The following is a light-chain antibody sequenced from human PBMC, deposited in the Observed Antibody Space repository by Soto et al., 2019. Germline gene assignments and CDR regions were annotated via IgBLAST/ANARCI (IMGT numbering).Light chain of an antibody. CDR1: SSNIGADYD. J-gene: IGLJ3*02. V-gene: IGLV1-40*01. Sequence: QSVLTQPPSVSGAPGHRVTYSCTGSSSNIGADYDVHWYQQLPGTAPKLLIYGNSNRPSGVPDRFSGSKSGTSASLAITGLQAEDEADYYCQSYDSSLSAVVFGGVTKLTVL. CDR3: QSYDSSLSAVV. CDR2: GNS.